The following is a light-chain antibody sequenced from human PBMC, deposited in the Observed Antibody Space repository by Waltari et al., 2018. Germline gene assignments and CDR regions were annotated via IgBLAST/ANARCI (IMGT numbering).Light chain of an antibody. CDR2: GAS. Sequence: EIVLTQSPGTLSLSPGERATLSCRASQSIGRYLIWYQQKPGQAPRLLSYGASTRAAGSPDRFSGSGSGTDFSLTISRLEPEDFAVYYCQNHERLPAVFGRGTKVEIK. V-gene: IGKV3-20*01. CDR1: QSIGRY. J-gene: IGKJ1*01. CDR3: QNHERLPAV.